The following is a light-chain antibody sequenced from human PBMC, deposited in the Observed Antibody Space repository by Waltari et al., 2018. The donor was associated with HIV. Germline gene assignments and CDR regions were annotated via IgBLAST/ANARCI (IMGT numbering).Light chain of an antibody. CDR1: SSDVGGYNY. V-gene: IGLV2-14*01. CDR2: EVG. Sequence: QSALTQPASVSGSPGQSITISCTGTSSDVGGYNYVSWYQQHPGKATKLMIYEVGNRPSVVSKRFSGSKSGNTASLTISGLQAEDEADYYCSSYTSSSTLSYVFGTGTKVTVL. J-gene: IGLJ1*01. CDR3: SSYTSSSTLSYV.